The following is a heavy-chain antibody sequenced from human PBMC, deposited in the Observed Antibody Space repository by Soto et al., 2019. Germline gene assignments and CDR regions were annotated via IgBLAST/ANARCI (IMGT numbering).Heavy chain of an antibody. V-gene: IGHV1-58*01. CDR1: GFTFSHSA. CDR3: AGRYCSGSSCYNYYGLDV. J-gene: IGHJ6*02. Sequence: GASVKVSCKASGFTFSHSAVQWVRQARGQRLEWIGWIVVGSGNTNYAQKFQERVTITRDMSTTTAYMELSSLRSDDSAMYYCAGRYCSGSSCYNYYGLDVWGQGTTVTVSS. CDR2: IVVGSGNT. D-gene: IGHD2-2*01.